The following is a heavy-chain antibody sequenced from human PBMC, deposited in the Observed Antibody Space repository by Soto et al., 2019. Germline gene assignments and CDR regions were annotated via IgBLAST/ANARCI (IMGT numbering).Heavy chain of an antibody. J-gene: IGHJ4*02. CDR1: GFTFSTYA. Sequence: PGGSLRLSCAASGFTFSTYAMSWVRQTPGKGLEWVSAISGSGGSTYYADSVKGRFTISRDNSKNTLYLQMNSLRAEDTAVYYCAKSPGRNWPLDYWGQGTLVTVSS. CDR2: ISGSGGST. V-gene: IGHV3-23*01. CDR3: AKSPGRNWPLDY.